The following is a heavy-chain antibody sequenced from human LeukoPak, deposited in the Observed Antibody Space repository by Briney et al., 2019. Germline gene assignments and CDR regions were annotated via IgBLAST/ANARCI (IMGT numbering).Heavy chain of an antibody. J-gene: IGHJ4*02. CDR2: ISSSSTYI. CDR3: GTWTTVASYFDY. Sequence: GGSLRLSCAASGFSFSSSAMSWVRQAPGKGLEWVSSISSSSTYIYYADSVKGRFTISRDNAKNSLYLQMNSLRAEDTAVYYCGTWTTVASYFDYWGQGTLVTVSS. CDR1: GFSFSSSA. V-gene: IGHV3-21*06. D-gene: IGHD4-17*01.